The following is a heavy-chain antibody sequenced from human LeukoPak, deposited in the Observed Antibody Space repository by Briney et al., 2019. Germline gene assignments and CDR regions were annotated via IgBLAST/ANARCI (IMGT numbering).Heavy chain of an antibody. D-gene: IGHD3-16*02. CDR3: ARDGRYDYVWGSYRSAFYYFDY. CDR1: GFTFSSYA. V-gene: IGHV3-30*04. J-gene: IGHJ4*02. Sequence: GGSLRLSCAASGFTFSSYAMHWVRQAPGKGLEWVAVISYDGSNKYYADSVKGQFTISRDNSKNTLYLQMNSLRAEDTAVYYCARDGRYDYVWGSYRSAFYYFDYWGQGTLVTVSS. CDR2: ISYDGSNK.